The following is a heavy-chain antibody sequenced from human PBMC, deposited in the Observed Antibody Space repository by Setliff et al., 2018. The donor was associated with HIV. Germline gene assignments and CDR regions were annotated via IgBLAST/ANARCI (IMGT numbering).Heavy chain of an antibody. CDR1: GYSMSGGYN. V-gene: IGHV4-38-2*02. Sequence: SETLSLTCTVSGYSMSGGYNWGWIRQSPEKGLEWIGNIYHVGTTYYNPSLKSRVTISVDTSTNQFSLKLSSVTAADTAVYYCARLEYYSDGNGDLPFYFDYWGQGTLVTVSS. CDR2: IYHVGTT. CDR3: ARLEYYSDGNGDLPFYFDY. D-gene: IGHD3-22*01. J-gene: IGHJ4*02.